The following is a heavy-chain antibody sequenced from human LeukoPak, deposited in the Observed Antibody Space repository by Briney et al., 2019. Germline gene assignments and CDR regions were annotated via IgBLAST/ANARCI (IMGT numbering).Heavy chain of an antibody. D-gene: IGHD3-22*01. CDR2: ISSSSYI. CDR3: ASLDYYDSSGYSSLDY. J-gene: IGHJ4*02. CDR1: GFTFSSYS. Sequence: GGSLRLSCAASGFTFSSYSMNWVRQAPGKGLEWVSSISSSSYIYYADSVKGRFTISRDNAKNSLYLQMNSLRAKDTAVYYCASLDYYDSSGYSSLDYWGQGTLVTVSS. V-gene: IGHV3-21*01.